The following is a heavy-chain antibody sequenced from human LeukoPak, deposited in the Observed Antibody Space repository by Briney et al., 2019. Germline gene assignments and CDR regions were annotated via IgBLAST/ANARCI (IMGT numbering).Heavy chain of an antibody. CDR1: GGSISSSSYY. D-gene: IGHD3-10*01. V-gene: IGHV4-39*07. CDR2: INHSGST. J-gene: IGHJ4*02. Sequence: PSETLSLTCTVSGGSISSSSYYWGWIRQPPGKGLEWIGEINHSGSTNYNPSLKSRVTISVDTSKNQFSLKLSSVTAADTAVYYCTYGSGSYEGDDYWGQGTLVTVSS. CDR3: TYGSGSYEGDDY.